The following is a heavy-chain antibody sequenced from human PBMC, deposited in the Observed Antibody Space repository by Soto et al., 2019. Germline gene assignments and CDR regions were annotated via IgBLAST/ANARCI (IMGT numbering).Heavy chain of an antibody. CDR1: GYTFTGYY. D-gene: IGHD3-22*01. J-gene: IGHJ4*02. CDR3: ARGGDDYDSSGYSPPFDY. Sequence: GGSVKVSCKASGYTFTGYYMHWVRQAPGQGLEWMGWINPNSGGTNYAQKFQGWVTMTRDTSISTAYMELSRLRSDDTAVYYCARGGDDYDSSGYSPPFDYWGQGTLVTVSS. CDR2: INPNSGGT. V-gene: IGHV1-2*04.